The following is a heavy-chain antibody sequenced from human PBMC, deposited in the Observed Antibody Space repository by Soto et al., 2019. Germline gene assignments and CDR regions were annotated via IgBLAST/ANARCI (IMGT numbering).Heavy chain of an antibody. D-gene: IGHD2-21*02. Sequence: ASVNVSGKFSGYTLTELSMHRGRQAPGKGLEWMGYFDPEDGETTYAQKFLGRVTMTKDTSTDTAYMELSSLRSEDTAVYYCATGFCGGDCFRFDYWGQGTLVTVSS. CDR2: FDPEDGET. V-gene: IGHV1-24*01. CDR3: ATGFCGGDCFRFDY. CDR1: GYTLTELS. J-gene: IGHJ4*02.